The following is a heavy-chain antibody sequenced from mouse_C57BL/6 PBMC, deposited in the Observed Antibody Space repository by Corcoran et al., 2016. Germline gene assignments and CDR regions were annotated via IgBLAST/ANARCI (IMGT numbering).Heavy chain of an antibody. CDR1: GYTFTTYG. CDR2: INTYSGVP. J-gene: IGHJ4*01. D-gene: IGHD1-1*01. Sequence: QIQLVQSGPELKKPGETVKISCKASGYTFTTYGMSWVKQGPGKGLKWMGWINTYSGVPTYADDFKGRFAFSLETSASTAYLQINNLKNEDTATYFCARSPPLRYYAMDYWGQGTSVTVSS. V-gene: IGHV9-3*01. CDR3: ARSPPLRYYAMDY.